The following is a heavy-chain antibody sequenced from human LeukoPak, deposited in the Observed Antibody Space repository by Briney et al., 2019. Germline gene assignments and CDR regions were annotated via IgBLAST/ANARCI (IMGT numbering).Heavy chain of an antibody. CDR2: ISSSSSYI. CDR3: AKGKTGAGTGGHNFDY. Sequence: GRSLRLSCAASGFTFSSYSMNWVRQAPGKGLEWVSSISSSSSYIYYADSVKGRFTISRDNAKNSLYLQMNSLRAEDTAVYYCAKGKTGAGTGGHNFDYWGQGTLVTVSS. D-gene: IGHD6-19*01. J-gene: IGHJ4*02. V-gene: IGHV3-21*01. CDR1: GFTFSSYS.